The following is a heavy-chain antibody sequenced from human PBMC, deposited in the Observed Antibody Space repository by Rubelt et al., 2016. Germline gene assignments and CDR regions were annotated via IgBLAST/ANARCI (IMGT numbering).Heavy chain of an antibody. CDR2: INHSGST. D-gene: IGHD3-16*02. Sequence: QVQLQQWGAGLLKPSETLSLTCAVYGGSFSGYYWSWIRQPPGKGLEWIGEINHSGSTIYNPSLTSRVTISGDTSKNQFYLKLSSMTAADTAVYYCARGSYDYVWGSYRYRVGVDYWGQGTLVTVSS. CDR3: ARGSYDYVWGSYRYRVGVDY. V-gene: IGHV4-34*01. J-gene: IGHJ4*02. CDR1: GGSFSGYY.